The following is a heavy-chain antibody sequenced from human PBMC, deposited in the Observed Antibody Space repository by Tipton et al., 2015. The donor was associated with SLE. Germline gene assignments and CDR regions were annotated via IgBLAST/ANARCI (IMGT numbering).Heavy chain of an antibody. V-gene: IGHV4-59*01. CDR2: IYYSGST. J-gene: IGHJ6*03. CDR3: ARRGQQLTTSYYYYSYMDV. CDR1: GGSISSYY. Sequence: TLSLTCTVSGGSISSYYWSWIRQPPGKGLEWIGYIYYSGSTNYNPSLKSRVTISVETAKNQFSLKLSSVTAADTAVYYCARRGQQLTTSYYYYSYMDVWGKGTTVTVSS. D-gene: IGHD6-13*01.